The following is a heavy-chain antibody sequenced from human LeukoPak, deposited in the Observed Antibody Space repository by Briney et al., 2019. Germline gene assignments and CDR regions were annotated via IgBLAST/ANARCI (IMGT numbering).Heavy chain of an antibody. Sequence: VASVKISCKVSGYTFTDYYMHWVQQAPGKGLEWMGLVDPEDGETIYAEKFQGRVTITEDTSTDTAYMELSSLRSEDTAVYYCATFSGRYSGYWGQGTLVTVSS. CDR3: ATFSGRYSGY. CDR2: VDPEDGET. CDR1: GYTFTDYY. J-gene: IGHJ4*02. D-gene: IGHD3-10*01. V-gene: IGHV1-69-2*01.